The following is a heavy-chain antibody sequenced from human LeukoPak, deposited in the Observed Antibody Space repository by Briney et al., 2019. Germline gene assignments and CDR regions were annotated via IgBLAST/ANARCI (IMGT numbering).Heavy chain of an antibody. J-gene: IGHJ4*02. D-gene: IGHD3-22*01. CDR3: ARETYYYDSSGPVSNY. Sequence: GGSLRLSCAASGFTVSSNYMSWVRQAPGKGLEWVSVIYSGGSTYYADSVKGRFTISRDNSKNTLYLQMNSLRAEDTAVYYYARETYYYDSSGPVSNYWGQGTLVTVSS. CDR2: IYSGGST. CDR1: GFTVSSNY. V-gene: IGHV3-53*01.